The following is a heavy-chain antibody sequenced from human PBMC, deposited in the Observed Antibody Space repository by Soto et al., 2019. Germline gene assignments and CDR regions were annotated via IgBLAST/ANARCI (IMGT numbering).Heavy chain of an antibody. D-gene: IGHD3-22*01. CDR2: IYYSGST. J-gene: IGHJ5*02. Sequence: SETLSLTCTVSGGSISSGGYYWSWIRQHPGKGLEWIGYIYYSGSTYYNPSLKSRVTISVDTSKNQFSLKLSSVTAADTAVYYCARSGYQNWFDPWGQGTLVTVSS. CDR1: GGSISSGGYY. CDR3: ARSGYQNWFDP. V-gene: IGHV4-31*03.